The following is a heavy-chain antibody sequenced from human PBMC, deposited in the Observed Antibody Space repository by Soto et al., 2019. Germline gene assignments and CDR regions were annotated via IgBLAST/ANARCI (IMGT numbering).Heavy chain of an antibody. CDR1: GFIFTNYA. CDR2: IKSRLLGGTT. J-gene: IGHJ3*01. D-gene: IGHD3-16*01. Sequence: PGGSLRLSCAASGFIFTNYAMHWVRQAPGKGLEWVGRIKSRLLGGTTDSAAPVKGRFTISRDDSKNTLYLQMNSLKTEDTAVYYCTTDWGSGDHYIRAFDLWGQGTMVTVS. CDR3: TTDWGSGDHYIRAFDL. V-gene: IGHV3-15*01.